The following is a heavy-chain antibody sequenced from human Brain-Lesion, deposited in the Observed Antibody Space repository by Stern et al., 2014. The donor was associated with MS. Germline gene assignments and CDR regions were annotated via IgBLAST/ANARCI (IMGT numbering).Heavy chain of an antibody. CDR3: ARGGDFGDTGHWFDP. V-gene: IGHV4-30-4*01. D-gene: IGHD3-10*01. CDR2: IFYSGTS. J-gene: IGHJ5*02. Sequence: QVQLQESGPGLVKPSQTLSLTCTVSGGSISNGDYYWTWIRQPPGKGLEWIGSIFYSGTSYYSPSLKSRVSISVDPSKNPFSLRLNSLAAADKGVYYCARGGDFGDTGHWFDPWGPGTPVNVSS. CDR1: GGSISNGDYY.